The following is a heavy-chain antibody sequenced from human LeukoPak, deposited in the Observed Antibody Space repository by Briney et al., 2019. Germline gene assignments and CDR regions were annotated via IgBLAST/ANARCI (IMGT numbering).Heavy chain of an antibody. V-gene: IGHV3-23*01. CDR2: IRGNGGST. J-gene: IGHJ4*02. Sequence: PGGSLRLSSAPSGFTFSRYAMSCVPQAPGKGLEWVSAIRGNGGSTYYADSVKGRFTISRDNSKNTLYLQMNSLRAEDTAVYYCAKWSCRGVCFIVRIAESSRPLGYWGQGTLVTVSS. CDR3: AKWSCRGVCFIVRIAESSRPLGY. D-gene: IGHD2-8*01. CDR1: GFTFSRYA.